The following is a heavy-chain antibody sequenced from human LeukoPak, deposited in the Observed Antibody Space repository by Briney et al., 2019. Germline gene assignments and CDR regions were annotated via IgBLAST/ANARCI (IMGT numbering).Heavy chain of an antibody. Sequence: EASVKVSCQASGYTFTGYYMHWVRQAPGQGLEWMGWINPNSGGTNSAQKFQGRVTMTRDTSISTAYMELSSLRSDDTAVYYCAREDYDILTGYPLIDSWGQGTLVTVSS. CDR1: GYTFTGYY. D-gene: IGHD3-9*01. J-gene: IGHJ4*02. CDR3: AREDYDILTGYPLIDS. CDR2: INPNSGGT. V-gene: IGHV1-2*02.